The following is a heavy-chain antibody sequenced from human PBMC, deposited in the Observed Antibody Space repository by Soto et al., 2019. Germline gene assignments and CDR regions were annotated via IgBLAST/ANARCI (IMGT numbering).Heavy chain of an antibody. V-gene: IGHV4-59*01. CDR3: AGGSVTAEGL. D-gene: IGHD2-21*02. Sequence: QVQLQESGPGLVKPSETLSLTCTVSGGSMSSYYWSWIRQPPGKGLEWIGYIYYTGSTNYNPSFKSRDSISVDTSKNQFSLKPYSVTAADSAVYYCAGGSVTAEGLWGQGALVTVSS. CDR1: GGSMSSYY. CDR2: IYYTGST. J-gene: IGHJ4*02.